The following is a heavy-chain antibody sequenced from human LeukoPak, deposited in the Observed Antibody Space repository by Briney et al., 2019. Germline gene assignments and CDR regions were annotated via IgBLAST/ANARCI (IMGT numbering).Heavy chain of an antibody. V-gene: IGHV3-33*01. CDR1: GFTFSSYG. CDR3: ARDGVAVAGKDY. CDR2: IWYDGSNK. Sequence: PGRSLRLSCAASGFTFSSYGMHWVRQAPGKGLEWVAVIWYDGSNKYYADSVKGRFTISRDNSKNTLYLQMNSLRAEDTAVYYYARDGVAVAGKDYWGQGTLVTVSP. D-gene: IGHD6-19*01. J-gene: IGHJ4*02.